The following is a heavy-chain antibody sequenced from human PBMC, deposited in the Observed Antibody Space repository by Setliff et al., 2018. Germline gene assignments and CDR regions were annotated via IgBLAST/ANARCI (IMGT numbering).Heavy chain of an antibody. CDR1: GASITSGSYY. CDR3: ARRVSGSMQDW. D-gene: IGHD1-1*01. V-gene: IGHV4-39*01. CDR2: IYYSGNS. Sequence: SETLSLTCTVSGASITSGSYYWGWIRQPPGKGLEWIGTIYYSGNSNYNPSLKSRVTISIDTSQQFSLRLSSVTAADTAVYYCARRVSGSMQDWWGQGTLVTVPQ. J-gene: IGHJ1*01.